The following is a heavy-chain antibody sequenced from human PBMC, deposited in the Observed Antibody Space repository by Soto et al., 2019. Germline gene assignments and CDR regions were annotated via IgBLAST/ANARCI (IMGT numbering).Heavy chain of an antibody. CDR2: IDWDDDK. V-gene: IGHV2-70*11. CDR1: GFSLSTSGMC. D-gene: IGHD6-6*01. Sequence: SGPTLVNPTQTLTLTCAFSGFSLSTSGMCVSWIRQPPGKALEWLARIDWDDDKYYSTSLKTRLTISKDTSKNQVVLTMTNMDPVDTATYYCARIVAARPDYYYYYMDVWGKGTTVTV. J-gene: IGHJ6*03. CDR3: ARIVAARPDYYYYYMDV.